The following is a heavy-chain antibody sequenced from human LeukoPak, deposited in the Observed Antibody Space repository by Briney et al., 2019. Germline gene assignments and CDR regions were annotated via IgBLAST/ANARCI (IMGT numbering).Heavy chain of an antibody. D-gene: IGHD6-6*01. J-gene: IGHJ4*02. CDR1: GFTFSSYG. CDR3: AKSETLAIRPFDFDY. Sequence: GGSLRLSCAASGFTFSSYGMHWVRQAPGKGLEWVSSISDTGATTYYADSVKGRFTISRDNSKNTLYVQMSSLRAEDTALYYCAKSETLAIRPFDFDYWGQGILVTVSS. CDR2: ISDTGATT. V-gene: IGHV3-23*01.